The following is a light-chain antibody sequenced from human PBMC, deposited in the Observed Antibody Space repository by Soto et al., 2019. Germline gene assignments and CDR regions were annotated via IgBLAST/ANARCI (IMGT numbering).Light chain of an antibody. J-gene: IGKJ2*01. CDR2: MIS. Sequence: EIVMTQTPLSSSVTLGQPASISCRSSQSLVHSDGNTYLSWLHQRPGQPPRLLIYMISNRFSGVPDRFSGSGAGTDFTLKISRVEAEDVGVYYCMQATQPYTFGQGTKLEIK. CDR3: MQATQPYT. V-gene: IGKV2-24*01. CDR1: QSLVHSDGNTY.